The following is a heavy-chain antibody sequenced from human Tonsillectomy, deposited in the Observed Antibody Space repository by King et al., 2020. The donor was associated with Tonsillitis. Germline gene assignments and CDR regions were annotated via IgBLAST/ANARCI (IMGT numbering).Heavy chain of an antibody. CDR2: IKQDGSEK. D-gene: IGHD2-8*01. CDR1: AFTFSSYW. CDR3: ARDSHVLMVYALTYWYFDL. J-gene: IGHJ2*01. Sequence: VQLVESGGGLAQPGGSLRLSCAASAFTFSSYWMSWVRQAPGTGLEWVANIKQDGSEKYYVDSVKGRFTISRDNAKNSLYLQMNSLRAEDTAVYYCARDSHVLMVYALTYWYFDLWGRGTLVTVSS. V-gene: IGHV3-7*01.